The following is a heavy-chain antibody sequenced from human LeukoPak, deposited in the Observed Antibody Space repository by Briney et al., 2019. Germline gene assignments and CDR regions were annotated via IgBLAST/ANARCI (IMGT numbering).Heavy chain of an antibody. CDR2: IYYSGST. Sequence: SETLSLTCTVSGGSISSSSYYWGWIRQPPGKGLEWIGSIYYSGSTYYNPSLKSRVTISVDTSKNQFSLKLSSVTAADTAVYYCARGGGLTNSGYSSSWSFRVTSRSQYYFDYWGQGTLVTVSS. CDR1: GGSISSSSYY. J-gene: IGHJ4*02. D-gene: IGHD6-13*01. V-gene: IGHV4-39*01. CDR3: ARGGGLTNSGYSSSWSFRVTSRSQYYFDY.